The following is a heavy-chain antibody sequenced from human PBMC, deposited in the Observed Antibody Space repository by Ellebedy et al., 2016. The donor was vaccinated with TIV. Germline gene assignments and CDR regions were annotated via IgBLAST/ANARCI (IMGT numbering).Heavy chain of an antibody. CDR3: ARLSFKFLGVINFDY. D-gene: IGHD3-10*01. V-gene: IGHV4-59*01. Sequence: MPGGSLRLSCTVSAASIRSYYWSWIRQSPGKGLECIGSIYNNGSTYYNPSLKSRVIISADTSKNQFSLRLNSVTAEDTAIYYCARLSFKFLGVINFDYWGQGTLVTVSS. CDR2: IYNNGST. J-gene: IGHJ4*02. CDR1: AASIRSYY.